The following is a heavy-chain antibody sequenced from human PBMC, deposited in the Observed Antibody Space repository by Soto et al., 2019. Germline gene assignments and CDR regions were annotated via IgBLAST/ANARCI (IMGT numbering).Heavy chain of an antibody. J-gene: IGHJ4*02. Sequence: GASVEVSCKASGGTFSSYAISWVRQAPGQGLEWMGGIIPIFGTANYAQKFQGRVTITADESTSTAYMELSSLRSEDTAVYYCARTGYCSSTSCDAFDYWGQGTLVTVSS. CDR3: ARTGYCSSTSCDAFDY. CDR1: GGTFSSYA. V-gene: IGHV1-69*13. CDR2: IIPIFGTA. D-gene: IGHD2-2*01.